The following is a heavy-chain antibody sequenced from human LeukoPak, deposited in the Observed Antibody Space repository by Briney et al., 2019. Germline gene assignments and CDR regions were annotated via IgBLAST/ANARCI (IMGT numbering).Heavy chain of an antibody. Sequence: HPGGSLRLSCAASGFTFSSYWMHWVRQAPGKGLGWVSRINIDGSSTSYADSVKGRFAISRDNAKNTLYLQMNSLRAEDTAVYYCARGGDSGSYCNYWGQGTLVTVSS. J-gene: IGHJ4*02. D-gene: IGHD3-10*01. CDR3: ARGGDSGSYCNY. CDR2: INIDGSST. V-gene: IGHV3-74*01. CDR1: GFTFSSYW.